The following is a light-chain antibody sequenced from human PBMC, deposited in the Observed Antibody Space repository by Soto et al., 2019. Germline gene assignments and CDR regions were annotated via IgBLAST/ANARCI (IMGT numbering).Light chain of an antibody. CDR3: KQYHNLWK. J-gene: IGKJ1*01. V-gene: IGKV3D-15*01. CDR1: QSVSSN. Sequence: EIVMTQSPATLSVSPGEMATLSCSASQSVSSNLAWYQQKPGRAPRLLIYGASNRATGIPDRFSGSGSGRDFTLTISRLEPEDFAVYYCKQYHNLWKFGQGTKVDIK. CDR2: GAS.